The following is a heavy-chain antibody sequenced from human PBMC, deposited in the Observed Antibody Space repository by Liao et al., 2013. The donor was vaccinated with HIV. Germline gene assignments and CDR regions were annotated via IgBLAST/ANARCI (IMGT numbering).Heavy chain of an antibody. D-gene: IGHD3-9*01. J-gene: IGHJ3*01. CDR3: ARGSRYFDWILSGPRLITDAFSF. V-gene: IGHV4-34*02. CDR2: INQSGGT. Sequence: QVQLQQWGAGLLKPSETLSLTCAVYGGSFSGFYWSWVRQPPGKGLEWIGEINQSGGTNYNPSLKSRVTISIDTSKNQFSLKLSSVTAADTAVYYCARGSRYFDWILSGPRLITDAFSFWGQGTMVTVSS. CDR1: GGSFSGFY.